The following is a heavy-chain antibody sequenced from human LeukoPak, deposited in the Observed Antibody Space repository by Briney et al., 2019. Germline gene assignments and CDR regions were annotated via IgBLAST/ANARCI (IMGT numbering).Heavy chain of an antibody. V-gene: IGHV1-69*01. CDR2: IIPIFGTA. CDR1: GGTFSSYA. CDR3: AREGRDGYTLTDY. J-gene: IGHJ4*02. Sequence: SVKVSCKASGGTFSSYAISWVRQAPGQGLEWMGGIIPIFGTANYAQKFQGRVTITADESRSTAYMELSSLRSEDTAVYYCAREGRDGYTLTDYWGQGTLVTVSS. D-gene: IGHD5-24*01.